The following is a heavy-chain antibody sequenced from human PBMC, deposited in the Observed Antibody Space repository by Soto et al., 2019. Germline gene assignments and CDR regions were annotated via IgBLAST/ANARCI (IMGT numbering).Heavy chain of an antibody. Sequence: SGPTLVKPTPTLTLTCTFSGFSTTGEAVGWIRQPPGKALEWLALIYWDDDKRYSPSLKSRLTITKDTSKNQVVLTMTNMDPVDTATYFCAHRFSYGYIDYWGQGTLVTVSS. CDR2: IYWDDDK. CDR3: AHRFSYGYIDY. J-gene: IGHJ4*02. V-gene: IGHV2-5*02. D-gene: IGHD5-18*01. CDR1: GFSTTGEA.